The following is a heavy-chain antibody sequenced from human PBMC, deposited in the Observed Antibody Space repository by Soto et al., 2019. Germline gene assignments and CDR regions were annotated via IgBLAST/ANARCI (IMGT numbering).Heavy chain of an antibody. CDR3: AKGSLSSSLVYMDV. Sequence: PVGSLRLSCAASGFTFSSYAMSWVRQAPGKGLEWVSAISGSGGSTYYADSVKGRFTISRDNSKNTLYLQMNSLRAEDTAVYYCAKGSLSSSLVYMDVWGKGTTVNVSS. CDR2: ISGSGGST. V-gene: IGHV3-23*01. J-gene: IGHJ6*03. D-gene: IGHD6-6*01. CDR1: GFTFSSYA.